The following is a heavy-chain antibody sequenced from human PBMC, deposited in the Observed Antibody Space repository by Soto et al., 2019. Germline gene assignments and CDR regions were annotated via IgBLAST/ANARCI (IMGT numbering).Heavy chain of an antibody. CDR1: GFTFSSYA. Sequence: GGSLRLSCAASGFTFSSYAMSWVRQAPGKGLEWVSVISDSGSSTYYADSVKGRFTISRDNSKNTLYLQMNSLRAEDTAVYYCARGPGYSNYLGYYYYYMDVWGKGTTVTVSS. D-gene: IGHD4-4*01. CDR2: ISDSGSST. CDR3: ARGPGYSNYLGYYYYYMDV. V-gene: IGHV3-23*01. J-gene: IGHJ6*03.